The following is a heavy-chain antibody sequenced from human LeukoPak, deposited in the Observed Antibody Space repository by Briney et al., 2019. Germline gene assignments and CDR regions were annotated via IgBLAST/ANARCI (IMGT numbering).Heavy chain of an antibody. CDR2: MNPNSGNT. Sequence: ASVKVSCKASGYTFTSYDINWVRQATGQGLEWMGWMNPNSGNTGYAQKFQGRVTITRNTSISTAYMELSSLRSEDTAVYYCAGGEWFGDAFDIWGQGTMVTVSS. V-gene: IGHV1-8*03. CDR3: AGGEWFGDAFDI. J-gene: IGHJ3*02. D-gene: IGHD3-10*01. CDR1: GYTFTSYD.